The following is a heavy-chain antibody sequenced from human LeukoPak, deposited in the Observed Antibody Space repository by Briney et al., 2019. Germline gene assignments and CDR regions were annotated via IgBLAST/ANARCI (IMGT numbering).Heavy chain of an antibody. Sequence: ASVKVSCKASGYTFTSYGISWVRQAPGQGLEWMGWISAYNGNTNYAQKLQGRVTMATDTSTSTAYMELRSLRSDDTAVYYCARDRIAVAGTGGFDIWGQGTMVTVSS. V-gene: IGHV1-18*01. CDR1: GYTFTSYG. D-gene: IGHD6-19*01. J-gene: IGHJ3*02. CDR2: ISAYNGNT. CDR3: ARDRIAVAGTGGFDI.